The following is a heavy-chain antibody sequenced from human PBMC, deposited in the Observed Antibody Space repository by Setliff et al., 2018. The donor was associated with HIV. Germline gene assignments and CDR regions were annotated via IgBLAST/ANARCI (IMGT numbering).Heavy chain of an antibody. D-gene: IGHD2-2*01. CDR2: INQDGSEK. CDR3: ARDTCDTPSCYAGPRFVY. CDR1: GFTFSNYW. Sequence: GGSLRLSCAASGFTFSNYWMSWVRQAPGKGLEWVAHINQDGSEKNHVDSVRGRFTISRDNARNSLFLQMNSLRVEDTAVYYCARDTCDTPSCYAGPRFVYWGQGNLVTVSS. J-gene: IGHJ4*02. V-gene: IGHV3-7*01.